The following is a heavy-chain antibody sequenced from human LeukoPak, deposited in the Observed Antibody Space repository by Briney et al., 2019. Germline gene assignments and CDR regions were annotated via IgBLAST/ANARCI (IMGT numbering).Heavy chain of an antibody. Sequence: GGSLRLSCAASGFTFSDSPMHWVRQASGKGLEWVGRVRSKINNYATTYSASVEGRFTISRDDSKNMAYLQMNNLETEDTAVYYCARISPSTDTYYDAFDIWGQGTMVTVSS. CDR3: ARISPSTDTYYDAFDI. J-gene: IGHJ3*02. CDR1: GFTFSDSP. V-gene: IGHV3-73*01. CDR2: VRSKINNYAT. D-gene: IGHD1-26*01.